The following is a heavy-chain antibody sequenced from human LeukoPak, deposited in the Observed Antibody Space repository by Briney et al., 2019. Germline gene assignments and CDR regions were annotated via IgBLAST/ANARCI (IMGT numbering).Heavy chain of an antibody. V-gene: IGHV3-21*01. CDR2: ISISSSYI. Sequence: KPGGSLRLSCAASGFTFSNYSWNWVRQAPGKGLEWVSSISISSSYIYYADSVKGRFTISRDNAKNSLYPQMNTLRGEDTAMYYCASMSITTHPFVLWGQGTLVTVSS. CDR1: GFTFSNYS. CDR3: ASMSITTHPFVL. J-gene: IGHJ4*02. D-gene: IGHD1-20*01.